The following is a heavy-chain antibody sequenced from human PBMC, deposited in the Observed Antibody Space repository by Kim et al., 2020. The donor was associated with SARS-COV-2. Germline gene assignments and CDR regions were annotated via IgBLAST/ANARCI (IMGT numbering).Heavy chain of an antibody. CDR3: ARANRFQGVFFDY. J-gene: IGHJ4*02. Sequence: YADSVKGRFTIARDNAKNSLYLQMNSLRAEDTAVYYCARANRFQGVFFDYWGQGTLVTVSS. D-gene: IGHD3-10*01. V-gene: IGHV3-11*01.